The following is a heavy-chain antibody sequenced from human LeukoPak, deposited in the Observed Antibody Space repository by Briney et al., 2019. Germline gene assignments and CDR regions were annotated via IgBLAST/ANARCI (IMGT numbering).Heavy chain of an antibody. V-gene: IGHV3-30*02. CDR3: AKVVRYYYDSSGSALDY. CDR1: GFTFSTYG. D-gene: IGHD3-22*01. CDR2: IRYDGSNT. J-gene: IGHJ4*02. Sequence: GGSLRLPCAASGFTFSTYGMHWVRQAPGKGLEWVAFIRYDGSNTHYADSVKGRFTISRDNSKNMLYLQMNSLRAEDTAMYYCAKVVRYYYDSSGSALDYWGQGTLVTVSS.